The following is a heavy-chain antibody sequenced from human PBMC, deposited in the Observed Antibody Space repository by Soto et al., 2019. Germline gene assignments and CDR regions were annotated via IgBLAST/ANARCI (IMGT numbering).Heavy chain of an antibody. CDR2: IIPVFGTP. V-gene: IGHV1-69*12. J-gene: IGHJ6*02. CDR3: ARGDATKIVVTTYYAMDV. D-gene: IGHD3-22*01. CDR1: VGSLSNYG. Sequence: QVQLVHSGAEVKKPGSSVKVSCKASVGSLSNYGISWVRQAPGQGLEWMGAIIPVFGTPNYAQKFQDRVTITAYESTTTVYMEVRILTSEDTAVYYCARGDATKIVVTTYYAMDVWGQGTTVTVSS.